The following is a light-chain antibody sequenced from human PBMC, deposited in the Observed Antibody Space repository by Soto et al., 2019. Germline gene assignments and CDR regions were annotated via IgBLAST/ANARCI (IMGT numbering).Light chain of an antibody. V-gene: IGLV1-44*01. Sequence: QSVLTQPPSASGTPGQRVTISCSGSSSNIGSNTVNSYQQLPGTAPRLLIYSNNQRPSGVPDRFSGSKSGTSASLAISGLQSEDEADYYCAAWDDSLNGVLFGGGTKVTVL. CDR3: AAWDDSLNGVL. CDR2: SNN. CDR1: SSNIGSNT. J-gene: IGLJ2*01.